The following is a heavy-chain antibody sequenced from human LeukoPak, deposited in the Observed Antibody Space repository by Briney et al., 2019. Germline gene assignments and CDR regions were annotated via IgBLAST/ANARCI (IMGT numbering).Heavy chain of an antibody. CDR1: GFTVSNNY. D-gene: IGHD5-18*01. J-gene: IGHJ4*02. CDR3: AAKRGYSYGSDY. V-gene: IGHV3-53*01. Sequence: PGGSLRLSCAASGFTVSNNYMSWVRQAPGRGLEWVSLIYSGGNTYYADSVKGRFSISRDNSKNTLYLQMNSLRAEDTAVYYCAAKRGYSYGSDYWGPGTLVTVSS. CDR2: IYSGGNT.